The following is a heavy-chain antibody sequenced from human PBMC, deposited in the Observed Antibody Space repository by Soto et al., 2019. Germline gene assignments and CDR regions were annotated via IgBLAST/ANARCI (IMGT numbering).Heavy chain of an antibody. CDR1: GFTFSSYS. Sequence: GGSLRLSCAASGFTFSSYSMNWVRQAPGKGLEWVSSISSSSSYIYYADSVKGRFTISRDNAKNSLYLQMNSLRAEDTAVYYCARDEPKMTTVTPDYWGQGTLVTVSS. J-gene: IGHJ4*02. CDR2: ISSSSSYI. D-gene: IGHD4-4*01. V-gene: IGHV3-21*01. CDR3: ARDEPKMTTVTPDY.